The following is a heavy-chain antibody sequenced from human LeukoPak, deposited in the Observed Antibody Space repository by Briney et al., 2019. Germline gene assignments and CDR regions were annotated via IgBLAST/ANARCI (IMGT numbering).Heavy chain of an antibody. Sequence: AGGSLRLSCAASGSTFSSYSMNWVRQAPGKGLEWVSYISSSTTTIYYADSVKGRFTISRDNAKNSLYLQMNSLRAEDTAVYYCAKDRRSAGAFDIWGQGTMVTVSS. D-gene: IGHD3-3*01. J-gene: IGHJ3*02. V-gene: IGHV3-48*01. CDR1: GSTFSSYS. CDR2: ISSSTTTI. CDR3: AKDRRSAGAFDI.